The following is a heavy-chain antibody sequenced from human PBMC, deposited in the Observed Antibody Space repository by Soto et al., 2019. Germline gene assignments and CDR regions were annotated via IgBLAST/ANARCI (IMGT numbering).Heavy chain of an antibody. V-gene: IGHV4-31*03. Sequence: PSETLSLTCTVSGVSISSGGYYWSWIRQHPGKGLEWIGYIYYSGSTYYNPSLKSRVTISVDTSKNQFSLELSSVTAADTAVYYCARSKGTILVLGWFDPWGQGTLVTVSS. D-gene: IGHD2-8*01. CDR3: ARSKGTILVLGWFDP. CDR1: GVSISSGGYY. CDR2: IYYSGST. J-gene: IGHJ5*02.